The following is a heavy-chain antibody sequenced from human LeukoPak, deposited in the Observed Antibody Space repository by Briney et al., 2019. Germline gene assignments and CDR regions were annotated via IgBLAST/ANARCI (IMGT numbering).Heavy chain of an antibody. CDR2: IRNKDNSDTT. CDR1: GFSLSDHY. Sequence: PGGSLRLSCAVSGFSLSDHYMDWARQAAGKGLEWVGRIRNKDNSDTTEYAASVKGRFTISRDDSKNTLYLQMNSLKTEDTAVYYCARGTIRSGWRGMDVWGKGTTVTVSS. D-gene: IGHD6-19*01. V-gene: IGHV3-72*01. J-gene: IGHJ6*03. CDR3: ARGTIRSGWRGMDV.